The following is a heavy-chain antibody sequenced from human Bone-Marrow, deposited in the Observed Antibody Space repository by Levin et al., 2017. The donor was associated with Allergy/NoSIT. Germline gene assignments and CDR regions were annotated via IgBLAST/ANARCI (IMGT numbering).Heavy chain of an antibody. D-gene: IGHD4/OR15-4a*01. CDR3: VKDGPNYALWG. J-gene: IGHJ4*02. V-gene: IGHV3-23*01. CDR1: GFTFTDYA. CDR2: VTGRSGST. Sequence: GGSLRLSCAASGFTFTDYAMTWVRQAPGKGLEWVSVVTGRSGSTFYTDSVQGRFTSCRDNSRNTLYLQMNSLRVEDTAVYYCVKDGPNYALWGWGQGTLVTVSS.